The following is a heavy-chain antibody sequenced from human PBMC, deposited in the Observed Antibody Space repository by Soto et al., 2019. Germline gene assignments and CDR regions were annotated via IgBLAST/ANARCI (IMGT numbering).Heavy chain of an antibody. V-gene: IGHV4-4*07. J-gene: IGHJ5*02. Sequence: PSETLSLTCSVSVHSISHSYWTWIRQPAGKGLEWIGHIYSSGNANYNPSLKSRVTMSLDTSKKQFSLSLKSVTAADTAIYYCAKGRGFYSDNYFDPWGQGTQVTVPQ. CDR3: AKGRGFYSDNYFDP. CDR2: IYSSGNA. CDR1: VHSISHSY. D-gene: IGHD3-22*01.